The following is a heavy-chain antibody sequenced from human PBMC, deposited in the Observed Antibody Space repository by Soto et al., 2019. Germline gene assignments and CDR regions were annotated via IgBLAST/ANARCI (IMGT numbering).Heavy chain of an antibody. CDR3: GRGPSPRAPAGGTPYYYAMDV. V-gene: IGHV1-8*02. D-gene: IGHD6-13*01. CDR1: GYDFTAYD. Sequence: ASVKVSCKASGYDFTAYDINWVRQASGQGLEWMGWMNPINGATGSARRFQGRVSMTRNTATATAYLELTSLRSDDSAVYYCGRGPSPRAPAGGTPYYYAMDVWGQGXTVTVYS. CDR2: MNPINGAT. J-gene: IGHJ6*02.